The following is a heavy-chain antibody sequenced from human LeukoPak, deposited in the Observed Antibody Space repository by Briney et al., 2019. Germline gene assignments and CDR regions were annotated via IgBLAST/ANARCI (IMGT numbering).Heavy chain of an antibody. J-gene: IGHJ4*02. CDR3: ARVAVAGTEFDY. CDR2: IKQDGSEK. D-gene: IGHD6-19*01. CDR1: GFTFSNYW. Sequence: GGSLRLSCAASGFTFSNYWMSWVRQAPGKGREWVANIKQDGSEKHYVDSVEGRFTLSRDNAKNSMYLQMNGLRADDTAVYFCARVAVAGTEFDYWGQGTLVTVSS. V-gene: IGHV3-7*04.